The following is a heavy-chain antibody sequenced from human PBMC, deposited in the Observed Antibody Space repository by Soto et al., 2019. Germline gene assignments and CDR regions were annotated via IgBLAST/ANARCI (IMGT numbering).Heavy chain of an antibody. CDR2: ISAYNGDT. CDR3: ARDVDVLTTPPGDY. D-gene: IGHD5-12*01. CDR1: GYTFTTYG. J-gene: IGHJ4*02. V-gene: IGHV1-18*04. Sequence: QVQLVQSGAEVKKPGASVKVSCKASGYTFTTYGISWVRQAPAQGLEWMGWISAYNGDTNYAQHLQGRVTMTTDTSANTAYMEMRRLRSDDTAVYYCARDVDVLTTPPGDYWGQGTLVPVSS.